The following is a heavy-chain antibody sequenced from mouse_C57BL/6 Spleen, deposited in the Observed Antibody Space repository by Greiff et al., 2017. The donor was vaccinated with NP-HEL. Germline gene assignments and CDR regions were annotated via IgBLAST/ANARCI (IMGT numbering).Heavy chain of an antibody. Sequence: VQLQQSGAELVKPGASVKMSCKASGYTFTSYWITWVKQRPGQGLEWIGDIYPGSGSTNYNEKFKSKATLTVDTSSSTAYMQLSSLTSEDSAVYYCAREELRRNYAMDYWGQGTSVTVSS. J-gene: IGHJ4*01. CDR1: GYTFTSYW. V-gene: IGHV1-55*01. CDR3: AREELRRNYAMDY. CDR2: IYPGSGST. D-gene: IGHD2-4*01.